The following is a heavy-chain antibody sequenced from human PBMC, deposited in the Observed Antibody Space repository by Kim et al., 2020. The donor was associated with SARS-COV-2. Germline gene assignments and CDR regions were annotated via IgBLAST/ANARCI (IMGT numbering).Heavy chain of an antibody. V-gene: IGHV3-23*01. Sequence: GGSLRLSCTASEFTFSSYAMNWVRQAPGKGLEWVSLISGNGGSTYYADSVKGRFTISRDNSKNTLYLRMNSLRAEDTAVYYCAKEGLASFWYFDLWGRGTLVTVSS. CDR1: EFTFSSYA. CDR3: AKEGLASFWYFDL. D-gene: IGHD2-15*01. J-gene: IGHJ2*01. CDR2: ISGNGGST.